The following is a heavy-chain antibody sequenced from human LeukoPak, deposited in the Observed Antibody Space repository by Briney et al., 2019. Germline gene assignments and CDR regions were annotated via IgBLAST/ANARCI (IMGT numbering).Heavy chain of an antibody. D-gene: IGHD5-12*01. CDR3: ARYSGYGSSDY. CDR1: GGSISSGDYY. Sequence: SETLSLTCTVSGGSISSGDYYWSWIRQPPGKGLEWIGYIYYSGSTYYNPSLKSRVTISVDTSKNQFSLKLSSVTATDTAVYYCARYSGYGSSDYWGQGTLVTVSS. CDR2: IYYSGST. J-gene: IGHJ4*02. V-gene: IGHV4-30-4*08.